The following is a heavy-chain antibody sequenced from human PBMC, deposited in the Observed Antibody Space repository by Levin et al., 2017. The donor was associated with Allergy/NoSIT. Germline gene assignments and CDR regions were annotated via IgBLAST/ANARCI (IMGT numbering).Heavy chain of an antibody. J-gene: IGHJ4*02. D-gene: IGHD2-8*02. Sequence: RPGGSLRLSCTGSGFTFGDYALDWFRQAPGKGLEWVGFIRSKAYGGTPDYAASVKDRFTVSRDDSKSIAYLQLNSLKTDDTAVYYCSRHGPGAQGKWDYYDIWGQGALVTVSP. CDR2: IRSKAYGGTP. CDR3: SRHGPGAQGKWDYYDI. V-gene: IGHV3-49*03. CDR1: GFTFGDYA.